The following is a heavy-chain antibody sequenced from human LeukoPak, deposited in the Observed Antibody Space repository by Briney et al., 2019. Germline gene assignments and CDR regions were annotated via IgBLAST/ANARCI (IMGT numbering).Heavy chain of an antibody. D-gene: IGHD4-17*01. CDR1: GGSFSGYY. CDR2: IYYSGST. Sequence: TSETLSLTCAVYGGSFSGYYWSWIRQPPGKGLEWIGYIYYSGSTNYNPSLKSRVTISVDTSKNQFSLKLSSVTAADTAVYYCARGGGYGDYESAMAFDIWGQGTMVTVSS. CDR3: ARGGGYGDYESAMAFDI. V-gene: IGHV4-59*01. J-gene: IGHJ3*02.